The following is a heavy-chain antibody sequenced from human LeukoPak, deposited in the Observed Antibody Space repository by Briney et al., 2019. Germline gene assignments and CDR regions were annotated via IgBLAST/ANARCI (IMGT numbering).Heavy chain of an antibody. Sequence: ASVKVSCKASGYTFTTYGINWVRQAPGQRLEWWGWTSAYNGNTNYPQKHKGRVTMTTDTSTSTAYMELRRLRSDDTAVYCCARESRLSDDIWGQGTMVTVSS. V-gene: IGHV1-18*01. J-gene: IGHJ3*02. D-gene: IGHD2-21*01. CDR1: GYTFTTYG. CDR3: ARESRLSDDI. CDR2: TSAYNGNT.